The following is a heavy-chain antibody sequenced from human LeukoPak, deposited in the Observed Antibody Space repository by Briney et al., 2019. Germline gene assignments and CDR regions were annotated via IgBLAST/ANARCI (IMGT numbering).Heavy chain of an antibody. CDR1: GFTFSNAW. V-gene: IGHV3-15*01. D-gene: IGHD3-3*01. CDR3: TTAVSYDFWSGSTYYFDY. J-gene: IGHJ4*02. Sequence: GSLRLSCAASGFTFSNAWMSWVRQAPGKGLEWVGRIKSKTDGGTTDYAVPGKGRFTISRDDSKHTLYLQMNSLKTEDTAVYYCTTAVSYDFWSGSTYYFDYWGQGTLVTVSS. CDR2: IKSKTDGGTT.